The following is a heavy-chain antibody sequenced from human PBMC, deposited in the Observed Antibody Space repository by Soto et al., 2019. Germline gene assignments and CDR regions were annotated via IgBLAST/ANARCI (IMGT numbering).Heavy chain of an antibody. D-gene: IGHD6-19*01. CDR2: ISYDGSYK. CDR1: GFTFSSYG. CDR3: AKEDHGTIAGAGTPADY. J-gene: IGHJ4*02. V-gene: IGHV3-30*18. Sequence: QVQLVESGGGVVQPGRSLRLSCTGSGFTFSSYGIHWVRQAPGKGLEWVATISYDGSYKYTADSVNGRFIISRDNSKTAVHLEMNSLRAEDTAVYYCAKEDHGTIAGAGTPADYWGQGTPVTVSS.